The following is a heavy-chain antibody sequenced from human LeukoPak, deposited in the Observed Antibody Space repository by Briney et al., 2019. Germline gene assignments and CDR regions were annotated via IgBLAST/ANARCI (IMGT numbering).Heavy chain of an antibody. D-gene: IGHD5-18*01. CDR1: GFTFSNYA. Sequence: GGSLRLSCTASGFTFSNYAMSWVRQAPGKGLEWVSGISGSGGASYHADSVKGRFPISRDKSKNSLYLQMNSLRTEDTALYYCAKDKNGGYSYPLIDYWGQGTLVPVSS. V-gene: IGHV3-23*01. CDR3: AKDKNGGYSYPLIDY. J-gene: IGHJ4*02. CDR2: ISGSGGAS.